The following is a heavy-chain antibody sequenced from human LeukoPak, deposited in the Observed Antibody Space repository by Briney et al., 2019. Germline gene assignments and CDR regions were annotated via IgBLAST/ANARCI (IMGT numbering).Heavy chain of an antibody. CDR2: IRYDGSNK. J-gene: IGHJ4*02. V-gene: IGHV3-30*02. Sequence: GGSLRLSCAASGFTFSSYGMHWVRQAPGKGLEWVAFIRYDGSNKYYADSVKGRFTISRDNSKNTLYLQTNSLRAEDTAVYYCAKVTGAYCGGDCYPFDYWGQGTLVTVSS. CDR3: AKVTGAYCGGDCYPFDY. D-gene: IGHD2-21*01. CDR1: GFTFSSYG.